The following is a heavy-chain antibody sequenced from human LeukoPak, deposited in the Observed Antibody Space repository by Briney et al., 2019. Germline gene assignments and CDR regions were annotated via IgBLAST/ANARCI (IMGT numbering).Heavy chain of an antibody. J-gene: IGHJ5*02. CDR2: IYYSGST. D-gene: IGHD6-19*01. Sequence: SETLSLTCTVSGGSISSSSYYWGWIRQPPGKGLEWIGSIYYSGSTYYNPSLKSRVTISVDTSKNQFSLKLSSVTAADTAVYYCARHKPLWQWPRVDDGFDPWGQGTLVTVSS. CDR3: ARHKPLWQWPRVDDGFDP. V-gene: IGHV4-39*01. CDR1: GGSISSSSYY.